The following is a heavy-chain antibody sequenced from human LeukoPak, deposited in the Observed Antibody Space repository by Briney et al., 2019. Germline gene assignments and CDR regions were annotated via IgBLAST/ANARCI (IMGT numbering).Heavy chain of an antibody. CDR2: IYSGGST. D-gene: IGHD1-20*01. CDR3: ARVTVTGAHYDY. V-gene: IGHV3-66*02. J-gene: IGHJ4*02. CDR1: GFTVSSNY. Sequence: GGSLSLSCAASGFTVSSNYMSWVRQAPGKGLEWVSVIYSGGSTYYADSVKGRFTISRDNSKNTLYLQMNSLRAEDTAVYYCARVTVTGAHYDYWGQGTLVTVSS.